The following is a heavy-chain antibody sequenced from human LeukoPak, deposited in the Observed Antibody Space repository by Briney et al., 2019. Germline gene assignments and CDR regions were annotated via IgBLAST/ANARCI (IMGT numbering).Heavy chain of an antibody. CDR3: AKVNPKQQLVRPYYFDY. Sequence: GGSLRLSCAAFGFTFSSYAMSWVRQAPGKGLEWVSAISGSGGSTYYADSVKGRFTISRDNSKNTLYLQMNSLRAEDTAVYYCAKVNPKQQLVRPYYFDYWGQGTLVTVSS. J-gene: IGHJ4*02. V-gene: IGHV3-23*01. D-gene: IGHD6-13*01. CDR2: ISGSGGST. CDR1: GFTFSSYA.